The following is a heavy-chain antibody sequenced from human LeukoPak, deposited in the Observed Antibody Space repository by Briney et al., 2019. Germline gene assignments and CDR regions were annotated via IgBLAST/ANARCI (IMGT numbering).Heavy chain of an antibody. J-gene: IGHJ4*02. CDR3: VPLNWNPPGDFDR. CDR1: GFSFSSSD. CDR2: ISNTGNTK. Sequence: GGSLRLSCTASGFSFSSSDMDWVRQAPGRGLEWISYISNTGNTKYYADSVKGRFTISKDNAKNSLYLQMNSLRVEDTAVYYCVPLNWNPPGDFDRWGQGTLVTVSS. D-gene: IGHD1-20*01. V-gene: IGHV3-48*04.